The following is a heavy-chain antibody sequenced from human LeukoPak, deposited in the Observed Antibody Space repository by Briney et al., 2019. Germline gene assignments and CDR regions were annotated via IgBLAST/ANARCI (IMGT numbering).Heavy chain of an antibody. CDR2: INPSGGST. CDR3: ASGQWEPSGVNWFDP. Sequence: ASVKVSCKASGYTFTSYYMHWVRQAPGQGLEWMGIINPSGGSTSYAQKFQGRVTMTRDMSTSTVYMELSSLRSEDTAVYYCASGQWEPSGVNWFDPWGQGTLVTVSS. V-gene: IGHV1-46*01. J-gene: IGHJ5*02. D-gene: IGHD1-26*01. CDR1: GYTFTSYY.